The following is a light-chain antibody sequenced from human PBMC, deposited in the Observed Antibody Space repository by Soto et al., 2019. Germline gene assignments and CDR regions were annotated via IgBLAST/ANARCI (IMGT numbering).Light chain of an antibody. Sequence: QSVLTQPPSVSATPGQTVTISCSGSSSSVGKNFVSWYRQLPGAAPELLIYDNDKRPSGIPDRFSGSKSGTSATLDIAGLQTGDEADYYCGTWDSSLSAGVFGGGTKLTVL. CDR2: DND. CDR1: SSSVGKNF. J-gene: IGLJ3*02. CDR3: GTWDSSLSAGV. V-gene: IGLV1-51*01.